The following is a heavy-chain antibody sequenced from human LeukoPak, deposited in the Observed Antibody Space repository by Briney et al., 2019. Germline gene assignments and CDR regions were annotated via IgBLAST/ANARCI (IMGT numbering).Heavy chain of an antibody. J-gene: IGHJ4*02. CDR1: GFTFSSYS. D-gene: IGHD1-26*01. CDR3: ARDRVGATDYFDY. V-gene: IGHV3-48*01. CDR2: ITNSGNSK. Sequence: GGSLRLSCAASGFTFSSYSMNWVRQAPGKGLEWVSYITNSGNSKSYADSVKGRFTISRDNSKNTPYLQMNSLRAEDTAVYYCARDRVGATDYFDYWGQGTLVTVSS.